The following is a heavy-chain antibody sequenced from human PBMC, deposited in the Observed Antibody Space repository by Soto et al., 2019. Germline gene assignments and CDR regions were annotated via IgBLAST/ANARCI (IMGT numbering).Heavy chain of an antibody. V-gene: IGHV4-61*01. Sequence: SDTLSLTFSVSGGSVSDKTYYWSWIRQPPGKRLELIGYFYYSGTTNYNPSLKSRVTISVDLSKNRFSLRLSSVTTADTALYYCERDGRDASGMDXWGQGTKFTVS. CDR1: GGSVSDKTYY. CDR3: ERDGRDASGMDX. J-gene: IGHJ6*02. CDR2: FYYSGTT.